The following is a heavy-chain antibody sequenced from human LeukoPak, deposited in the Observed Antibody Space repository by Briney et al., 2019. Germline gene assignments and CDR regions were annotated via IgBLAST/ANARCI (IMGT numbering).Heavy chain of an antibody. CDR1: GFTFSDYG. D-gene: IGHD3/OR15-3a*01. CDR3: AKGNGLGIGFSLDY. Sequence: GRSLRLSCAASGFTFSDYGIHWVRQAPGKGLEWVAVISYDGSNKYYADSVKGRFTISRDNSKNTLYLQMNSLRAEDTAVYYCAKGNGLGIGFSLDYWGQGTLVAVSS. CDR2: ISYDGSNK. V-gene: IGHV3-30*18. J-gene: IGHJ4*02.